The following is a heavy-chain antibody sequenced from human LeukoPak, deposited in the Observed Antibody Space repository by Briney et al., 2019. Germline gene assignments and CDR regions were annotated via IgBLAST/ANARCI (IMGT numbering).Heavy chain of an antibody. CDR1: AYSFSSYL. J-gene: IGHJ5*02. Sequence: EASVKVSCKASAYSFSSYLLHSVRQAPGQGLEWMGIIDPSGGSTGYAQKFQGRVTMTRDTSTSTVYMELSSLRSEDTAVYYCARDLGLRGVTNWFDPWGQGTLVTVSS. V-gene: IGHV1-46*01. CDR3: ARDLGLRGVTNWFDP. D-gene: IGHD3-10*01. CDR2: IDPSGGST.